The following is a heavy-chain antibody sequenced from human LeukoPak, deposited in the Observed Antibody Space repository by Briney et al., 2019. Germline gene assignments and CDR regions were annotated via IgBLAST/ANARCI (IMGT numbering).Heavy chain of an antibody. J-gene: IGHJ4*02. CDR2: IYYSGST. D-gene: IGHD4-17*01. CDR1: GGSISSYY. CDR3: ARAGYGDSDFDY. V-gene: IGHV4-59*08. Sequence: SETLSLTCTVSGGSISSYYWSWIRQPPGKGLEWIGYIYYSGSTNYNPSLKSRVTISVKTSKNQFSLKLSSVTAADTAVYYCARAGYGDSDFDYWGQGTLVTVSS.